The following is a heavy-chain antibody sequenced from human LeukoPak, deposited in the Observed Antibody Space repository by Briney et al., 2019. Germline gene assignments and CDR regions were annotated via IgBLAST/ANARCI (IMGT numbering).Heavy chain of an antibody. J-gene: IGHJ4*02. D-gene: IGHD3-22*01. V-gene: IGHV3-7*01. Sequence: GGSLRLSCAASGFIIISYRMSWVRQAPGKGLEWVANIKQDGSEKYYVDSVKGRFTISRDNAKNSLYLQMSSLRAEDTAVYYCAKDRDYYYDSSFDYWGQGTLVTVSS. CDR2: IKQDGSEK. CDR1: GFIIISYR. CDR3: AKDRDYYYDSSFDY.